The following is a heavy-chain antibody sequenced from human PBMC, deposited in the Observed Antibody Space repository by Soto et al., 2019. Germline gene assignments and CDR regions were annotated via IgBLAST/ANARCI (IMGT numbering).Heavy chain of an antibody. CDR1: GGSISSGGYS. CDR3: ARDREVGATTLDY. D-gene: IGHD1-26*01. Sequence: SETLSLTCAFSGGSISSGGYSWSWNRQPPGKGLEWIGYIYYSGSTYYNPSLKSRVTISVDTSKNQFSLQLNSVTPEDTAVYYCARDREVGATTLDYWGQGTLVTVSS. CDR2: IYYSGST. V-gene: IGHV4-30-2*05. J-gene: IGHJ4*02.